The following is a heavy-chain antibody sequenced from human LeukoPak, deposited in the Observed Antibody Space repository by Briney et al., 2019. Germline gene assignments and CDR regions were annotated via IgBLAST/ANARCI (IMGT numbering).Heavy chain of an antibody. V-gene: IGHV3-66*02. CDR3: ARGTGTNCWELDY. D-gene: IGHD2-2*01. J-gene: IGHJ4*02. Sequence: VGSLRLSCAASGFTVSNSYMSCVRQAPGRGLGWVSVIYSGGSTYYADSVKGRFTISRDYSKNTGYLQMNTLRAENTAVYYCARGTGTNCWELDYWGQGTLVTVSS. CDR1: GFTVSNSY. CDR2: IYSGGST.